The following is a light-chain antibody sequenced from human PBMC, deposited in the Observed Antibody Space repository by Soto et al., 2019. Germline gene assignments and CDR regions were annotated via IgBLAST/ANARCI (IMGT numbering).Light chain of an antibody. Sequence: QCVLTQTASVSGSPGQSITISCTGTSSDVGGYRYVSWYQQHPGKVPKLIIYDVSNRPSGISDRFSGSKSANTASLTISGLQAEDEADYYCSSYTSTSAYVVFGGGTQLTVL. CDR2: DVS. V-gene: IGLV2-14*01. CDR3: SSYTSTSAYVV. CDR1: SSDVGGYRY. J-gene: IGLJ2*01.